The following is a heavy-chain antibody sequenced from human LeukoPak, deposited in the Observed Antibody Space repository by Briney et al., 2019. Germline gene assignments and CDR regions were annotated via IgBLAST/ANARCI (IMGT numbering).Heavy chain of an antibody. V-gene: IGHV3-30-3*01. CDR2: ISYDGSNK. CDR1: GFTFSSYT. J-gene: IGHJ4*02. D-gene: IGHD2-21*02. Sequence: GGSLRLSCTASGFTFSSYTVHWVRQAPGRGLDWVAVISYDGSNKHYADSVKGRFSISRDNSKNTVYLQMNSLRVEDTAVYYCAKDKGVTSLDYWGQGNLVTVSS. CDR3: AKDKGVTSLDY.